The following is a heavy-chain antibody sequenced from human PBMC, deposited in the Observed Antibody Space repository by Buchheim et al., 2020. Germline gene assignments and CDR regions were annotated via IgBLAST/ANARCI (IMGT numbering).Heavy chain of an antibody. J-gene: IGHJ6*02. Sequence: EVQLLESGGGLVQPGGSLRLSCAGSGFTFSNYAMSWVRQAPGKGLEWVSGISGSGGNTYYADSVKGRFTISRDNSKNTLYLQMNSLKAEDTAVYYCAKDWEIVVVLTLGVDVWGQGIT. CDR1: GFTFSNYA. CDR2: ISGSGGNT. V-gene: IGHV3-23*01. CDR3: AKDWEIVVVLTLGVDV. D-gene: IGHD3-22*01.